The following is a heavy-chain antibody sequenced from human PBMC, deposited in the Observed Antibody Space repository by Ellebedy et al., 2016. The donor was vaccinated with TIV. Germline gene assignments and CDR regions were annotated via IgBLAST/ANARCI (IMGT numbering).Heavy chain of an antibody. V-gene: IGHV3-7*03. Sequence: GESLKISCAASGFTFSGYWMSWVRQAPGKGLEWVANIKEDGSEAYYVDSVKGRFTISRDNAKNSLYLQMSNLRAEDTAVYYCAKLPVAYNWNYADDYWGQGTLVTVSS. J-gene: IGHJ4*02. D-gene: IGHD1-7*01. CDR1: GFTFSGYW. CDR2: IKEDGSEA. CDR3: AKLPVAYNWNYADDY.